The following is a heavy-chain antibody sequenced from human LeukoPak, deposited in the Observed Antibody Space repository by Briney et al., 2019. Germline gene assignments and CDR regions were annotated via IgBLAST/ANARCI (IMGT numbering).Heavy chain of an antibody. CDR3: AKDGKWEYQLLNGDRNYYYYYMDV. V-gene: IGHV3-20*04. Sequence: GGSLRLSCAASGFTFDDYGMSWVRQAPGKGLEWVSGINWNGGSTGYADSVKGRFTIPRDNAKNSLYLQMNSLRAEDTAVYYCAKDGKWEYQLLNGDRNYYYYYMDVWGKGTTVTISS. CDR2: INWNGGST. CDR1: GFTFDDYG. D-gene: IGHD2-2*01. J-gene: IGHJ6*03.